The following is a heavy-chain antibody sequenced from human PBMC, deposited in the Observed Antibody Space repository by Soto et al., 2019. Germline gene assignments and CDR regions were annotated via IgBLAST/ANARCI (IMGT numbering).Heavy chain of an antibody. V-gene: IGHV1-18*04. CDR2: ISAYNGNT. J-gene: IGHJ4*02. Sequence: ASAKVSSKASCYTFTSYGISSVRQAPGQGLEWMGWISAYNGNTNYAKKLQGRVTMPTDTSTSTAYMELRSLRSDDTAVYYCARDITMIVASPGYWGQGTLVTVSS. CDR1: CYTFTSYG. CDR3: ARDITMIVASPGY. D-gene: IGHD3-22*01.